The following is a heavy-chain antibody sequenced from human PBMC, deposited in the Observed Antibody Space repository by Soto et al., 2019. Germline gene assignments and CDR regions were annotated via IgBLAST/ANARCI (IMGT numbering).Heavy chain of an antibody. V-gene: IGHV1-69*01. D-gene: IGHD2-15*01. Sequence: QVQLVQSGAEVKKPGSSVKVSCEASGGTFSIDTISWVRQAPGQGLEWMGGSANSAQKFQGRLTVTADESTSTVYSQLSSLTSEDRAVYYCAIEGPPDIAWFGPWGQGTVVSVSS. CDR3: AIEGPPDIAWFGP. CDR1: GGTFSIDT. CDR2: SA. J-gene: IGHJ5*02.